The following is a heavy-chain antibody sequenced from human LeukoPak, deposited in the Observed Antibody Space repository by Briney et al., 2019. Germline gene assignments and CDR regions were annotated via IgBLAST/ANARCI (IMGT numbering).Heavy chain of an antibody. D-gene: IGHD1-1*01. CDR1: GYTLSHYG. V-gene: IGHV1-18*04. CDR3: ARDDADNALDY. J-gene: IGHJ4*02. Sequence: ASVKVSCKTSGYTLSHYGCSWVRQAPGRGLEWMASISARSVYTNIAQNFQDRLTVTTDTSTSTVYMDLRSLTSDDAATYYCARDDADNALDYWGQGTLVAVSS. CDR2: ISARSVYT.